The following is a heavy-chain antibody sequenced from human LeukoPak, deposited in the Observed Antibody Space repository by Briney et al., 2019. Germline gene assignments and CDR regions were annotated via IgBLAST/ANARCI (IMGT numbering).Heavy chain of an antibody. CDR1: GFTFSSYA. D-gene: IGHD2-2*03. J-gene: IGHJ4*02. V-gene: IGHV3-30*04. CDR2: ISYDGSNK. Sequence: GGSLRLSCAASGFTFSSYAMHWVRQAPGKGLEWVAVISYDGSNKYYADSVKGRFTISRDNSKNTLYLQMNGLRAEDTAVYYCAKEAGYCSTTTCYVDYWGQGILVTVSS. CDR3: AKEAGYCSTTTCYVDY.